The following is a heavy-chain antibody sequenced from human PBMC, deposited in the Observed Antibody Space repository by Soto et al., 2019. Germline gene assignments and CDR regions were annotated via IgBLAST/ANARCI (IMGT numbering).Heavy chain of an antibody. V-gene: IGHV1-3*01. J-gene: IGHJ6*02. CDR2: INAGNGNT. Sequence: VASVKVSCKASGYTFTSYAMHWVRQAPGQRLEWMGWINAGNGNTKYSQKFQGRVTITRDTSASTAYMELSSLRSEDTAVYYCARDSVDTAMVHYYYYGMDVWGQGTTVTVSS. D-gene: IGHD5-18*01. CDR3: ARDSVDTAMVHYYYYGMDV. CDR1: GYTFTSYA.